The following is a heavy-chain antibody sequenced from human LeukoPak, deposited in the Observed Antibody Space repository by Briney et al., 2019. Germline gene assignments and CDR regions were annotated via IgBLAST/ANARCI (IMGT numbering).Heavy chain of an antibody. Sequence: PGGSLRLSCAASGFTFSSYAMHWVRQAPGKGLEWVAVISYDGSNKYYADSVKGRFTISRDNSKNTLYLQMNSLRAEDTAVYYCARDRQWPELAAFDIWGQGTMVTVSS. D-gene: IGHD6-19*01. V-gene: IGHV3-30*04. J-gene: IGHJ3*02. CDR3: ARDRQWPELAAFDI. CDR2: ISYDGSNK. CDR1: GFTFSSYA.